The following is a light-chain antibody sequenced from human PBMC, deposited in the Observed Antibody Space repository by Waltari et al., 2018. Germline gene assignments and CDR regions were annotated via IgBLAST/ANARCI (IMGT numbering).Light chain of an antibody. Sequence: QSALTQPRSVSGSPGQSVTISCTGTSIDVGGYNFVSLYQQHPGKAPKLMIYDVSKRPSGVPDRFSGSKSGNTASLTISGLQAEDEADYYCCSYAGSYTWVFGGGTKLTVL. CDR1: SIDVGGYNF. CDR3: CSYAGSYTWV. CDR2: DVS. J-gene: IGLJ3*02. V-gene: IGLV2-11*01.